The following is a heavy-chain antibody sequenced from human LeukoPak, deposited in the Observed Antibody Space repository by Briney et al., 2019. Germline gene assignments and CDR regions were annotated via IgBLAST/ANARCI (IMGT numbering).Heavy chain of an antibody. D-gene: IGHD1-26*01. Sequence: GGSLRLSCAASGFSVSSHYMSWVRQAPGKGLEWVALIYSDETTYYADSVKGRFTISRDNSKSTLYLQMNSLRAEDTAVYYCARNWELRGQGTLVTVSS. CDR3: ARNWEL. J-gene: IGHJ4*02. CDR1: GFSVSSHY. V-gene: IGHV3-53*01. CDR2: IYSDETT.